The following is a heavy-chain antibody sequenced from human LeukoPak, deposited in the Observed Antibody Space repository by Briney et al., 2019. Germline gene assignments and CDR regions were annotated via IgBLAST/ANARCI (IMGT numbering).Heavy chain of an antibody. Sequence: PSETLSLTCAVSGGSLSGFYWSWIRQPPGKGLEWIGDINHSGSTNYNPSLKSRVTISVDTSKKQFSLKLSSVTAADTAVYFCARGPLTYYYAPGSYYSNWGQGTLVTVSS. V-gene: IGHV4-34*01. J-gene: IGHJ4*02. CDR2: INHSGST. D-gene: IGHD3-10*01. CDR3: ARGPLTYYYAPGSYYSN. CDR1: GGSLSGFY.